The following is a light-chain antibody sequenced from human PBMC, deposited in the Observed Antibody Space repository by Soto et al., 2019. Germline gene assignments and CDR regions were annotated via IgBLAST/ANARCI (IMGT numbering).Light chain of an antibody. CDR3: QQSYSSPLT. J-gene: IGKJ1*01. Sequence: DIMLTQSPSSLSASVGDRFTITFRASQSISTYLNWYQQKPGTAPKLLIYASYTLQSGVPSRFSGRGSGSDFTLTISSLQPEDFATYSCQQSYSSPLTFAQGTKVDI. CDR1: QSISTY. V-gene: IGKV1-39*01. CDR2: ASY.